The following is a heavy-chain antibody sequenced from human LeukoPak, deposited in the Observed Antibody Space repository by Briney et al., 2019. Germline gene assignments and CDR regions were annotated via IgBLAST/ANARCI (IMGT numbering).Heavy chain of an antibody. Sequence: GGSLRLSCAASGFTFRKHYMSWIRQAPGRGPEWVAYIGASGSTRYYRDSVNGRFTISRDNAKNSLHLQMNSLRAEDTAVYYCAKEGYCSGGSCYSAYYYGMDVWGQGTTVTVSS. CDR2: IGASGSTR. CDR3: AKEGYCSGGSCYSAYYYGMDV. V-gene: IGHV3-11*04. CDR1: GFTFRKHY. J-gene: IGHJ6*02. D-gene: IGHD2-15*01.